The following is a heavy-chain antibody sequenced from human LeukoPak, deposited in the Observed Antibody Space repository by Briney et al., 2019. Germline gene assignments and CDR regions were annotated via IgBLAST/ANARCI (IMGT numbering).Heavy chain of an antibody. CDR1: GGSISSGSYY. J-gene: IGHJ5*02. CDR3: ARAVVVVAANWFDP. Sequence: SQTLSLTCTVSGGSISSGSYYWSWIRQPAGKGLEWIGRIHTSGSTNYNPSLKSRVTISVDTSKNQFSLKLSSVTAADTAVYYCARAVVVVAANWFDPWGQGTLVTVSS. D-gene: IGHD2-15*01. CDR2: IHTSGST. V-gene: IGHV4-61*02.